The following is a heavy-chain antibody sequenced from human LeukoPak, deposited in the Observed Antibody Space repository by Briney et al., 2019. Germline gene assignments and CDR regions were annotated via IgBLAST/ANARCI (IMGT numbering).Heavy chain of an antibody. CDR2: IKQDGSEK. D-gene: IGHD3-22*01. V-gene: IGHV3-7*01. CDR3: ARRKSTYYYDSSGYPLPDAFDI. CDR1: GFTFSSYW. Sequence: GGSLRLSCAASGFTFSSYWMGWVRQAPGKGLEWVANIKQDGSEKYYMDSVKGRFTISRDNAKNSLYLQMNSLRAEDTAVYYCARRKSTYYYDSSGYPLPDAFDIWGQGTMVTVSS. J-gene: IGHJ3*02.